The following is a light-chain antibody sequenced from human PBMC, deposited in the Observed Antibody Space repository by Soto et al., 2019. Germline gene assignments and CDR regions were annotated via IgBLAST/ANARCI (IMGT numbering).Light chain of an antibody. CDR3: QQYAGPPTT. V-gene: IGKV3-20*01. CDR2: GAS. Sequence: EIVLTQSPATLSLSPGERATLSCRASQSVSSSYLAWYQQKPGQAPRLLIYGASRRATGIPDRFSGGGSGTDFTLTISRLEPEDFAVYFCQQYAGPPTTFGQGTRLEIK. CDR1: QSVSSSY. J-gene: IGKJ5*01.